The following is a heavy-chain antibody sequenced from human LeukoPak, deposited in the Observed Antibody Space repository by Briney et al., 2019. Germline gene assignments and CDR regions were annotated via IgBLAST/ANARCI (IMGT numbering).Heavy chain of an antibody. CDR3: ARSRDTWADY. D-gene: IGHD1-26*01. J-gene: IGHJ4*02. V-gene: IGHV4-39*07. CDR2: IYYSGST. CDR1: GGSISSSSYY. Sequence: SETLSLTYTVSGGSISSSSYYWGWIRQPPGKGLEWIGSIYYSGSTYYNPSLKSRVTISVDTSKNQFSLNLNSVTAADTAVYYCARSRDTWADYWGQGTLITVSS.